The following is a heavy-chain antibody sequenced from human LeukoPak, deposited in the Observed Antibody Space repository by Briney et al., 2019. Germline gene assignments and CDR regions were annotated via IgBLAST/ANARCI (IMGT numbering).Heavy chain of an antibody. CDR2: IRGSGEST. J-gene: IGHJ4*02. Sequence: PGGSLRLSCAASGFTFSSYTMSWVRQAPGKGLEWVSTIRGSGESTHYADSVQGRFTISRDNSLYTVYLQMDSLRGDDTAVYYCAKDRISYTTSPGELSHWGQGTLVIVSS. CDR3: AKDRISYTTSPGELSH. CDR1: GFTFSSYT. D-gene: IGHD3-10*01. V-gene: IGHV3-23*01.